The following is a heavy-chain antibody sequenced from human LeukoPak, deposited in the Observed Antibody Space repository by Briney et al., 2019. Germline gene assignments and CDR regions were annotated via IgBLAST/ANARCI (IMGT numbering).Heavy chain of an antibody. J-gene: IGHJ5*02. CDR2: IYHSGST. V-gene: IGHV4-38-2*02. D-gene: IGHD3-9*01. Sequence: SETLSLTRTVSGYSITSGYYWGWIRQPPGKGLEWIGSIYHSGSTSYNPSLKSRVTISVDTSKNQFSLNLNSVTAADTAVYYCARDYDVLTAYPPTQLFDPWGQGTLVTVSS. CDR1: GYSITSGYY. CDR3: ARDYDVLTAYPPTQLFDP.